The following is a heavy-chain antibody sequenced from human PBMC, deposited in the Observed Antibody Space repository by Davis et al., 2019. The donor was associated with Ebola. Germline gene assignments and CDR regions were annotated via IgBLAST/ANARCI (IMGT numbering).Heavy chain of an antibody. V-gene: IGHV3-72*01. Sequence: GESLKISCVGSGFTFSDHYMDWVRQVPGKGLEWVGRTRNKANSHTIEYAASVEGRFAISRDDSENSHYLQMNSLKTEDTAVYYCARGSVGTAFRALDIWGQGTMVTVSS. CDR1: GFTFSDHY. J-gene: IGHJ3*02. CDR3: ARGSVGTAFRALDI. D-gene: IGHD5-18*01. CDR2: TRNKANSHTI.